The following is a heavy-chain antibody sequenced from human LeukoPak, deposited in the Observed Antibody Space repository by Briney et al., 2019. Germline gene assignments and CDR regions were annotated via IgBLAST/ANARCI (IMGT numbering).Heavy chain of an antibody. CDR3: VKDSPPRYSGSPPAY. CDR2: INKDGGEK. V-gene: IGHV3-7*03. CDR1: GFTFSSYW. Sequence: GGSLRPSCAASGFTFSSYWMSWVRQAPGKGLEWVANINKDGGEKYYVDSVKGRFTISRDNAKNSLYLQINSLRADDTAVYYCVKDSPPRYSGSPPAYWGQGTLVTVSS. D-gene: IGHD1-26*01. J-gene: IGHJ4*02.